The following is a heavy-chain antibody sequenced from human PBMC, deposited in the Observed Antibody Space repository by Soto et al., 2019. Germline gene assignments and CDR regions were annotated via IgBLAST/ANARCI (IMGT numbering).Heavy chain of an antibody. J-gene: IGHJ3*02. CDR1: GFPFSSFS. V-gene: IGHV3-30-3*01. D-gene: IGHD3-10*01. Sequence: GGSLSLSCAASGFPFSSFSMHWVRQAPGKGLEWVAVMSYDGSNKFYADSAKGRFTISRDNSKNTLSLQMNSLRAEDTALYYCARDIYYGSGSYYLDAFDIWGQGTMVTVSS. CDR2: MSYDGSNK. CDR3: ARDIYYGSGSYYLDAFDI.